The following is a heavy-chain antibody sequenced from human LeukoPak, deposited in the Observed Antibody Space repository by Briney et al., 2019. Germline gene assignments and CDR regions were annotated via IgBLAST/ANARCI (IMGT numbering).Heavy chain of an antibody. D-gene: IGHD6-19*01. CDR1: GYTFTNFG. Sequence: GASVKVSCKASGYTFTNFGITWVRQAPGQGLEWMGWISAYNGNTNYAQKVQGRVTMTADTSTTTAYMELRSLRSDDTAVYYCARACGWAREDYKADAFDIWGQGTMVTVSS. J-gene: IGHJ3*02. CDR3: ARACGWAREDYKADAFDI. CDR2: ISAYNGNT. V-gene: IGHV1-18*01.